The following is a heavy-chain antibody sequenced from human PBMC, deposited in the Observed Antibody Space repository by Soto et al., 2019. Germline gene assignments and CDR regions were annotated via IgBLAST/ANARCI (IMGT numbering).Heavy chain of an antibody. CDR3: AHGKDYYDRGWYFDY. D-gene: IGHD3-22*01. Sequence: QITLKESGPTLVKPTQTLTLTCTFSGFSLSTSGVGVGWIRQPPGKALEWLALIYWNDDKRYSPSLKSRLTITKDTSKNQVVLTMTNMDPVDTATYYCAHGKDYYDRGWYFDYWGQGTLVTVSS. CDR2: IYWNDDK. CDR1: GFSLSTSGVG. J-gene: IGHJ4*02. V-gene: IGHV2-5*01.